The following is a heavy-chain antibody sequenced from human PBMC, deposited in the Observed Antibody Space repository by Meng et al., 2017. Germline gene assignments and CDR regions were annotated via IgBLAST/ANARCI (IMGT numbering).Heavy chain of an antibody. J-gene: IGHJ3*02. CDR3: ARDRDSSSWQDAFDI. CDR1: GYSISSGYY. D-gene: IGHD6-13*01. V-gene: IGHV4-38-2*02. CDR2: IYHSGSN. Sequence: SETLSLTCTVSGYSISSGYYWGWIRQPPGKGLEWIGSIYHSGSNYYNPSLKSRVTISVDTSKNQFSLKLSSVTAADTAVYYCARDRDSSSWQDAFDIWGQGTMVTVSS.